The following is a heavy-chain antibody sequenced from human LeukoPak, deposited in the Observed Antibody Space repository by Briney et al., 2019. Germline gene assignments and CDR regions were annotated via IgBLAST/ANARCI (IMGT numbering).Heavy chain of an antibody. CDR2: VNPDTGGT. Sequence: GASVKVSCKASGYTFTDYYVHWVQQAPGQGLEWMGRVNPDTGGTNYAQKFQGRVTMTRDTSINTAYMELSRLTPDDTAIYYCARVGPTSYFDYWGQGTLVTVSS. CDR1: GYTFTDYY. CDR3: ARVGPTSYFDY. V-gene: IGHV1-2*06. J-gene: IGHJ4*02.